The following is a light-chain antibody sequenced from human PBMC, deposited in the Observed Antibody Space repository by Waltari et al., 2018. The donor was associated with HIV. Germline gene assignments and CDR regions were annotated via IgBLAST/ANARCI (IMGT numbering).Light chain of an antibody. CDR2: GNS. V-gene: IGLV1-40*01. J-gene: IGLJ2*01. CDR3: QSYDSSLSAPVV. Sequence: QSVLTQPPSVSGAPGQRVTISCTGSSSNIGAGYDVHWYQQLPGTAPKLLICGNSNRPAGVPDRFSGSKSGTSASLAITGLQAEDEADYYCQSYDSSLSAPVVFCGGTKLTVL. CDR1: SSNIGAGYD.